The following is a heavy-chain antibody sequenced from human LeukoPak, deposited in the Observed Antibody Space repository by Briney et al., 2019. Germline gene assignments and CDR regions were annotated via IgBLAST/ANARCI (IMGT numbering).Heavy chain of an antibody. Sequence: ASVKVSCKASEGTFSSYAISWVRQAPGQGLEWMGGIIPIFGTANYAQKFQGRVTITADESTSTAYMELSSLRSEATAVYYCATDIVAVGPTPNYRDYWGQGTLVTVSS. CDR1: EGTFSSYA. V-gene: IGHV1-69*13. CDR3: ATDIVAVGPTPNYRDY. J-gene: IGHJ4*02. CDR2: IIPIFGTA. D-gene: IGHD2-2*01.